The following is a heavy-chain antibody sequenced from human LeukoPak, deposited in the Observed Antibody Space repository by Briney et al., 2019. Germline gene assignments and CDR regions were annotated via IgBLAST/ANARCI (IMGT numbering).Heavy chain of an antibody. CDR1: GGSISSYY. D-gene: IGHD3-10*01. CDR2: ISDIGSI. J-gene: IGHJ6*02. V-gene: IGHV4-59*12. Sequence: SETLSLTCTVSGGSISSYYWSWIRQPPGKGLEWIAYISDIGSINYNPSLKSRVTISLDTSKNQFSLKLSSVTAADTAVYYCARYTYYYGSGSTYGMDVWGQGTTVTVSS. CDR3: ARYTYYYGSGSTYGMDV.